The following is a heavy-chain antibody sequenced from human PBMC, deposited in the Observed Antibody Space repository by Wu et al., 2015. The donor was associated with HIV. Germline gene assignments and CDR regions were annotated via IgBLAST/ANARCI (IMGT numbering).Heavy chain of an antibody. Sequence: QVQLVQSGAEVKKPGSSVKVSCKASGGTFSSYAISWVRQAPGQGLEWMGRIIPIFGTANYAQKFQGRVTITADESTSTAYMELSSLRSEDTAVYYCAREGNYYDSSGYLFEVHTGYRYWGQGKRWSPSP. V-gene: IGHV1-69*13. D-gene: IGHD3-22*01. CDR1: GGTFSSYA. CDR2: IIPIFGTA. J-gene: IGHJ4*02. CDR3: AREGNYYDSSGYLFEVHTGYRY.